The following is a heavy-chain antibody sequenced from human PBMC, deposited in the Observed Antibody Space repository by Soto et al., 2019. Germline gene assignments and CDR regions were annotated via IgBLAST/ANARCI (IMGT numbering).Heavy chain of an antibody. V-gene: IGHV3-9*01. J-gene: IGHJ6*03. CDR1: GFTFGDYA. D-gene: IGHD2-21*01. CDR2: ISWDSGSI. CDR3: VKVVVVITYFHYLDV. Sequence: EVQLVESGGGLVQPGRSLRLSCAASGFTFGDYALHWVRQAPGKGLEWVSGISWDSGSIGYADSVKGRYTISRDNAKNSLYLQMDSLRTEDTALYFCVKVVVVITYFHYLDVWGTGTAVTVSS.